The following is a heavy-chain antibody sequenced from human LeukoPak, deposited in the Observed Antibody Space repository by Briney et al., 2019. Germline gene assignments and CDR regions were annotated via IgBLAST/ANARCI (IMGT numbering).Heavy chain of an antibody. V-gene: IGHV4-30-2*01. CDR1: GGSIISGDYS. Sequence: PSETLSLTCAVSGGSIISGDYSWSWIRQPPRKGLEWIGYIYYSGSTYYNPSLKSRVTISVDRSKNQFSLKLTSVTAADTAMYYCARDADSSYIDYWGQGTLVTVSS. J-gene: IGHJ4*02. CDR2: IYYSGST. CDR3: ARDADSSYIDY. D-gene: IGHD6-6*01.